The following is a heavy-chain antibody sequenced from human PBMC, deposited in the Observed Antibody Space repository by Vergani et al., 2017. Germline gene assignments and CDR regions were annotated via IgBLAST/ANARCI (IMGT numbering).Heavy chain of an antibody. V-gene: IGHV3-30*18. D-gene: IGHD3-3*01. CDR2: ISYDGSNK. CDR3: ANTRFLEWSTFDY. Sequence: QVQLVESGGGVVQPGRSLRLSCAASVFTFSSYGMHWVRQAPGKGLEWVAFISYDGSNKYYADSVKGRFTISRDNSKNTLYLQMNSLRAEDTAVYYCANTRFLEWSTFDYWGQGTLVTVSS. CDR1: VFTFSSYG. J-gene: IGHJ4*02.